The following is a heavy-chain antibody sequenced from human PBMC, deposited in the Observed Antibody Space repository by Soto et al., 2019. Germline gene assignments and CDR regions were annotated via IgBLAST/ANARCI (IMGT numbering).Heavy chain of an antibody. CDR2: IYYSGST. V-gene: IGHV4-61*01. Sequence: SETLSLTCTVSGGSVSSGSYYWSWIRQPPGKGLEWIGYIYYSGSTNNNPSLKSRVTISVDTSKNQFSLKLSSVTAADTAVYYCARDRYSGSYYGFHYGMDVWGQGTTVTVSS. CDR3: ARDRYSGSYYGFHYGMDV. D-gene: IGHD1-26*01. CDR1: GGSVSSGSYY. J-gene: IGHJ6*02.